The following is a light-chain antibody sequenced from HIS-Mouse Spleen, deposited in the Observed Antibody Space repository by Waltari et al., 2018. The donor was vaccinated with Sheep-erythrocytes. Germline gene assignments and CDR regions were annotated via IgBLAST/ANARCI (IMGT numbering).Light chain of an antibody. CDR3: QQSYSTPPLT. Sequence: DIQMTQSPSSLSASVGDRVTITCRASQSMSSSLNWYQQKPGKAPKLLIYAASSLQSGVPSRFSGSGSETDFTLTISSLQPEDFATYYCQQSYSTPPLTFGGGTKVEIK. CDR1: QSMSSS. CDR2: AAS. V-gene: IGKV1-39*01. J-gene: IGKJ4*01.